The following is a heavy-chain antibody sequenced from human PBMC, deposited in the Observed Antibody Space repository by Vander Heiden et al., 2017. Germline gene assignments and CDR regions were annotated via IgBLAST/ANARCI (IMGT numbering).Heavy chain of an antibody. J-gene: IGHJ3*02. Sequence: QVQLQQWGAGLLKPSETLSLTCAVYGGSFSGYYWSWIRQPPGKGLEWIGEINHSGSTNYNPSLKSRVTISVDTSKNQFSLKLSSVTAADTAVYYCARVGRYSSSWYLKNAFDIWGQGTRGTVSS. V-gene: IGHV4-34*01. CDR2: INHSGST. CDR1: GGSFSGYY. CDR3: ARVGRYSSSWYLKNAFDI. D-gene: IGHD6-13*01.